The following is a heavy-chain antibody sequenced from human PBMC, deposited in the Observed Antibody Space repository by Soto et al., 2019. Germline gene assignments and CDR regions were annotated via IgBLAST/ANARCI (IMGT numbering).Heavy chain of an antibody. J-gene: IGHJ5*02. V-gene: IGHV4-30-4*01. CDR1: GGSISSGDYY. CDR3: ARVKVTRGRITMVRELSNWFDP. Sequence: ASETLSLTCTVSGGSISSGDYYWSWIRQPPGKGLEWIGYIYYSGSTYYNPSLKSRVTISVDTSKNQFSLKLSSVTAADTAVYYCARVKVTRGRITMVRELSNWFDPWGQGTLVTVSS. CDR2: IYYSGST. D-gene: IGHD3-10*01.